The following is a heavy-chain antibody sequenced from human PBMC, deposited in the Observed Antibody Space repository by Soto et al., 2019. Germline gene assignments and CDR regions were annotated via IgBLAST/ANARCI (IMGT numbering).Heavy chain of an antibody. J-gene: IGHJ6*02. D-gene: IGHD6-13*01. CDR3: AREGISGWDETTAYYYGMDV. CDR2: ISYDGSNK. V-gene: IGHV3-30*03. Sequence: QVQLVESGGGVVQPGRSLRLSCAASGFTFSSYGMHWVRQAPGKGLEWVAVISYDGSNKYYADSVKGRFTISRDNSKNTLYLQMNSRRAEDTAVYYCAREGISGWDETTAYYYGMDVWGQGTTVTVSS. CDR1: GFTFSSYG.